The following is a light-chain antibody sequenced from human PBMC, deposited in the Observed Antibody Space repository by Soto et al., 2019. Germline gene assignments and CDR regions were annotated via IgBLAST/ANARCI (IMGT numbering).Light chain of an antibody. Sequence: QSVLTQPPSVSGSPGQSVTISCTGTGSDVGTFNRVSWYQQPPGTAPKLMIYDVNNRPSGVPDRFSGSKSGNTASLTISGLQAEDEADYYCSSYTSSSTYVFGAWTKVTVL. CDR2: DVN. CDR1: GSDVGTFNR. V-gene: IGLV2-18*02. J-gene: IGLJ1*01. CDR3: SSYTSSSTYV.